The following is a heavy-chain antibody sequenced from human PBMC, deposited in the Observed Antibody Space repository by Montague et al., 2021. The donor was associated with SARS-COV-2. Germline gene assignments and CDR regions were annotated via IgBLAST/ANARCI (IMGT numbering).Heavy chain of an antibody. CDR1: GDSVSHDF. V-gene: IGHV4-59*02. J-gene: IGHJ4*02. CDR3: VRDPAPSGSGTFYDY. Sequence: SETLSLTCTVSGDSVSHDFWTWIRQPPGKGLEWIGYVYYSRSSSYNPSLRGRVSTAVDTSKNQFSLRLSTVTAADTATYYCVRDPAPSGSGTFYDYWGQGTLVAVSS. D-gene: IGHD1-26*01. CDR2: VYYSRSS.